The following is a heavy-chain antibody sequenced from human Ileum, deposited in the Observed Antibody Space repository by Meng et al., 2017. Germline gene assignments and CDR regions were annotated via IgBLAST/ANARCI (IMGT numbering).Heavy chain of an antibody. CDR1: GFTFSSYS. V-gene: IGHV3-74*01. J-gene: IGHJ4*02. D-gene: IGHD3/OR15-3a*01. Sequence: GESLKISCAASGFTFSSYSMHWVRQVPGKGLVWVSQIKPDGSTTAYADSVKGRFTISRDNAKSTVYLEMNSLRAEDAAVYYCARDWDWVVWDYWGQGTLVTVSS. CDR3: ARDWDWVVWDY. CDR2: IKPDGSTT.